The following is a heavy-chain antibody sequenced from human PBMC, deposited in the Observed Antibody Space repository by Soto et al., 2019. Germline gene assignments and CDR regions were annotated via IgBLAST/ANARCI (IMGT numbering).Heavy chain of an antibody. D-gene: IGHD3-22*01. CDR2: ISSSGSTI. V-gene: IGHV3-48*03. Sequence: GGSLRLSCAASGFTFSSYEMNWVRQAPGKGLEWVPYISSSGSTIYYADSVKGRFTISRDNAKNSLYLQMNSLRAEDTAVYYCARVPVRYDSSGYFVYYGMDVWGQGTTVTVSS. CDR1: GFTFSSYE. J-gene: IGHJ6*02. CDR3: ARVPVRYDSSGYFVYYGMDV.